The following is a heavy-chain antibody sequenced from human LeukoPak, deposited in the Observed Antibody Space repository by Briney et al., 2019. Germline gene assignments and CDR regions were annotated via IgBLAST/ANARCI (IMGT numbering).Heavy chain of an antibody. CDR3: ARRAGAYSHPYDY. J-gene: IGHJ4*02. CDR2: INNDGTGT. CDR1: GW. Sequence: GGSLRLSCAASGWMHWVRQAPGKGLVWVSGINNDGTGTYYTDSVKGRFTISRDNSKNTLYLQMNSLRAEDTAVYYCARRAGAYSHPYDYWGQGTLVTVSS. D-gene: IGHD4/OR15-4a*01. V-gene: IGHV3-74*01.